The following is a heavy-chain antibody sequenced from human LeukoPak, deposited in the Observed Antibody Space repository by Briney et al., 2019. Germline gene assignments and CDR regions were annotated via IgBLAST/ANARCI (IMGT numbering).Heavy chain of an antibody. J-gene: IGHJ6*02. CDR3: ARERIAAAAPYYYYGMDV. D-gene: IGHD6-13*01. V-gene: IGHV3-30-3*01. Sequence: QAGGSLRLSCAASGCTFSSYAMHWVRQAPGKGLEWVAVISYDGSNKYYADSVKGRFTISRDNSKNTLYLQMNSLRAEDTAVYYCARERIAAAAPYYYYGMDVWGQGTTVTVSS. CDR1: GCTFSSYA. CDR2: ISYDGSNK.